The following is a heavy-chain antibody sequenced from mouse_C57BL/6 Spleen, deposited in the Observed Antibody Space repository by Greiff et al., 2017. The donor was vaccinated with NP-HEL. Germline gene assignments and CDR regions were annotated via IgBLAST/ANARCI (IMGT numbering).Heavy chain of an antibody. D-gene: IGHD1-1*01. V-gene: IGHV1-50*01. CDR2: IDPSDSYT. CDR3: ARPPLYYGSSPYAMDY. Sequence: QVQLQQPGAELVKPGASVKLSCKASGYTFTSYWMQWVKQRPGQGLEWIGEIDPSDSYTNYNQKFNGKATLTVDTSSSTAYMQLSSLTSEDSAVYYCARPPLYYGSSPYAMDYWGQGTSVTVSS. CDR1: GYTFTSYW. J-gene: IGHJ4*01.